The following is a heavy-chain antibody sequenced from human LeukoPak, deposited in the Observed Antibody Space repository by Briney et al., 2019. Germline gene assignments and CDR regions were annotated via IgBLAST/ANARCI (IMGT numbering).Heavy chain of an antibody. CDR3: ARVPRGRFDP. CDR2: IYTSGST. J-gene: IGHJ5*02. Sequence: SQTLSLTCTVSGGSISSGSYYWSWIRQPAGKGLEWIGRIYTSGSTNYNPSLKSRVTISVDTSKNQFSLKLSSVTAADTAVYYCARVPRGRFDPWGQGTLVTVSS. CDR1: GGSISSGSYY. V-gene: IGHV4-61*02.